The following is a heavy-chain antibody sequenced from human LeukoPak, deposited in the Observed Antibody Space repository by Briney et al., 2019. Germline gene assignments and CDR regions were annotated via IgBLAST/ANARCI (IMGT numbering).Heavy chain of an antibody. Sequence: SETLSLTCTVSGGSISSYYWSWIRQPPGQGLEWIGHIYTSGSTNYNPSLKSRVTISVDTSKNQFSLSLSSVTAADTAVYYCAREEDRSGDWGQGTLVTVTS. CDR3: AREEDRSGD. CDR2: IYTSGST. D-gene: IGHD3-22*01. V-gene: IGHV4-4*09. CDR1: GGSISSYY. J-gene: IGHJ4*02.